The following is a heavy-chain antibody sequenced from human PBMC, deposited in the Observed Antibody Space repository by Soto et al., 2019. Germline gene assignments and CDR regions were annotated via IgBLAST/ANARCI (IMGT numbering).Heavy chain of an antibody. CDR3: ARDGTAVAAGYYGMDV. CDR2: IYYSGST. D-gene: IGHD5-18*01. J-gene: IGHJ6*02. CDR1: GGSIINYY. V-gene: IGHV4-59*01. Sequence: PSETLSLTCTVSGGSIINYYWSWIRQPPGKGLEWIGFIYYSGSTNYNPSLKSRVTISVATSKNQVSLKLSSVTAADTAVYYCARDGTAVAAGYYGMDVWGQGTTVTVSS.